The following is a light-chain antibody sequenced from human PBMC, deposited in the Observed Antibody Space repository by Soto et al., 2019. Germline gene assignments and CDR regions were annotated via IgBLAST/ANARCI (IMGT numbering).Light chain of an antibody. CDR3: QQYGSSRT. J-gene: IGKJ1*01. V-gene: IGKV3-20*01. CDR1: QSVSSSY. CDR2: GAS. Sequence: EIMMTQSPDTLSVSPGERATLSCRASQSVSSSYLAWYQKKPGQAPRLLIYGASSRATGIPDSFSGSGSGTDFTLTISRLEPEDFAVYYCQQYGSSRTFGQGTKVDIK.